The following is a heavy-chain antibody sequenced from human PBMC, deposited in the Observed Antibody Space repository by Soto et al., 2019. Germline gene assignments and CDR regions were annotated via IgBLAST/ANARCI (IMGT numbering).Heavy chain of an antibody. CDR3: ATVFDL. Sequence: EVQLVESGGGLVQPGGSLRVSCAASGFTLRSHRRHWVRQAPGKGLEWVSRIDTDGGGTSYADSVKGRFTISTDNAKNTVYLQMNSLRAEDTAVYYCATVFDLWGQGTLVTVSS. V-gene: IGHV3-74*01. J-gene: IGHJ5*02. CDR1: GFTLRSHR. CDR2: IDTDGGGT.